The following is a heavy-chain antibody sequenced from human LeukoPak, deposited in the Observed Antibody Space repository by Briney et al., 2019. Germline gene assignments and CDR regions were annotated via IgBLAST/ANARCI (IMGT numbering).Heavy chain of an antibody. Sequence: SETLSLTCTVSGGSISSYYWSWIRQPPGKGLEWIGYIYYSGSTNYNPSLKSRVTISVDTSKNQFSLKLSSVTAADTAVYYCARQQWLQALGYWGQGTLVTVSS. CDR3: ARQQWLQALGY. V-gene: IGHV4-59*08. CDR1: GGSISSYY. J-gene: IGHJ4*02. CDR2: IYYSGST. D-gene: IGHD5-12*01.